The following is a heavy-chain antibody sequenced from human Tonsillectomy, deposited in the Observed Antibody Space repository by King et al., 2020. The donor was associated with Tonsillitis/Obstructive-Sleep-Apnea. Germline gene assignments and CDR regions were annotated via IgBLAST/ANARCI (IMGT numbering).Heavy chain of an antibody. Sequence: QLVQSGAEVKKPGASVKVSCKASGYTFTSYAIHWVRQAPGQRLEWMGWINAGNGNTRYSQKFQGRVTIIRDTSASTAYMELSSLRSEDTAVYYCARAPLYYDILTGHIDCWGQGTLVTVSS. D-gene: IGHD3-9*01. V-gene: IGHV1-3*01. CDR1: GYTFTSYA. CDR3: ARAPLYYDILTGHIDC. CDR2: INAGNGNT. J-gene: IGHJ4*02.